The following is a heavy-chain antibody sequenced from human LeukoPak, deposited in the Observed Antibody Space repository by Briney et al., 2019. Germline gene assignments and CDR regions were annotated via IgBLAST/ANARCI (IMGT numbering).Heavy chain of an antibody. CDR2: ISGSGGST. J-gene: IGHJ6*03. CDR3: AKGAVESLDYYFYMEV. Sequence: GGSLRLSCAASGFPFSNFAMNWVRQAPGKGLKWVSSISGSGGSTYNADSVKGRFTISRDNSKNTLYLEMSTLIAEDTAVYYCAKGAVESLDYYFYMEVWGKGTTVTVSS. V-gene: IGHV3-23*01. CDR1: GFPFSNFA. D-gene: IGHD2-15*01.